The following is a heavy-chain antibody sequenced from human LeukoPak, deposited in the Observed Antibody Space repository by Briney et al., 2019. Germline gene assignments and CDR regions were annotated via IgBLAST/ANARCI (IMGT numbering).Heavy chain of an antibody. CDR3: AMESGKFDY. J-gene: IGHJ4*02. Sequence: RGSPRLSSVAPVLNPSESTMHSVRQAPGKGLEWVSLISADGGSTFSADSVKGRFSISRDNSKTSLYLQMNSLRSEDAAMYYLAMESGKFDYWGQGTLVAVSS. V-gene: IGHV3-43*02. CDR2: ISADGGST. CDR1: VLNPSEST. D-gene: IGHD1-1*01.